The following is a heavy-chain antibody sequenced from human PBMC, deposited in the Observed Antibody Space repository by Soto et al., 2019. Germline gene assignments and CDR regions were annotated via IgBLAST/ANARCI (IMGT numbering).Heavy chain of an antibody. D-gene: IGHD3-16*01. J-gene: IGHJ6*02. V-gene: IGHV1-18*01. Sequence: QVQLVQSGAEVKNPGASVKVSCKASGYTFTRYGIGWARQAPGQGLEWMGWINTYNGNTNYAQNVQGRVTLTKNTSTSTSYMELRSRRSNDTAIYYCAMVDVYVTPSPQDFWGQGTTVIVSS. CDR2: INTYNGNT. CDR3: AMVDVYVTPSPQDF. CDR1: GYTFTRYG.